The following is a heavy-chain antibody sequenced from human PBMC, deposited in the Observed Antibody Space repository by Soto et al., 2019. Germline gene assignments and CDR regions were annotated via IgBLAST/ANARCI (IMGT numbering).Heavy chain of an antibody. Sequence: SETLSLTCTVSGGSIISYYWSWIRQPPGKGLEWIGYIYYSGSTNYNPSLKSRVTISVDTSKNQFSLKLSSVTAADTAVYYCARLNGYCSGGSCYYAWFDPWGQGTLVTVSS. CDR3: ARLNGYCSGGSCYYAWFDP. CDR2: IYYSGST. V-gene: IGHV4-59*08. J-gene: IGHJ5*02. D-gene: IGHD2-15*01. CDR1: GGSIISYY.